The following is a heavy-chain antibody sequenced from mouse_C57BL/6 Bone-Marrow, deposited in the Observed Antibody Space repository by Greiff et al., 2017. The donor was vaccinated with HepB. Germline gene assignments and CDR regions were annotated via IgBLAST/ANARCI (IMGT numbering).Heavy chain of an antibody. D-gene: IGHD1-1*01. CDR1: GYTFTDYE. CDR3: TRFIPTGYFDY. Sequence: VQLQQSGAELVRPGASVTLSCKASGYTFTDYEMHWVKQTPVHGLEWIGAIDPETGGTAYNQKFKGKAILTADKSSSTAYMELRSLTSEDSAVYYCTRFIPTGYFDYWGQGTTLTVSS. V-gene: IGHV1-15*01. J-gene: IGHJ2*01. CDR2: IDPETGGT.